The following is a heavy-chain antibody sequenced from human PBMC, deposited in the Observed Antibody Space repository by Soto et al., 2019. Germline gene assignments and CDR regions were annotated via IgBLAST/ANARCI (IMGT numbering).Heavy chain of an antibody. D-gene: IGHD2-2*02. J-gene: IGHJ6*03. CDR2: ISAYNGNT. V-gene: IGHV1-18*01. Sequence: QVQLVQSGAEVKKPGASVKVSCKASGYTFTSYGISWVRQAPGQGLEWMGWISAYNGNTNYAQKLQGRVTMTTTTSTSTAYMELRSLRSDDTAVYYCARGGLIVVVPAAIAYYYYMDVWGKGTTVTVSS. CDR1: GYTFTSYG. CDR3: ARGGLIVVVPAAIAYYYYMDV.